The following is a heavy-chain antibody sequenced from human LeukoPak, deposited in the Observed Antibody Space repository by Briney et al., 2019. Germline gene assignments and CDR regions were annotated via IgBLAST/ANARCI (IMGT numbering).Heavy chain of an antibody. D-gene: IGHD3-10*01. CDR2: INHRGGT. CDR3: ASGVGEFFPDAFNI. J-gene: IGHJ3*02. CDR1: GFTFSSYW. Sequence: GSLRLSCAASGFTFSSYWMHWVRQAPGKGLEWIGEINHRGGTNYNPSLKSRLTISVDTSKNQFSLNLTSVTAADTAVYYCASGVGEFFPDAFNIWGQGTMVGVFS. V-gene: IGHV4-34*01.